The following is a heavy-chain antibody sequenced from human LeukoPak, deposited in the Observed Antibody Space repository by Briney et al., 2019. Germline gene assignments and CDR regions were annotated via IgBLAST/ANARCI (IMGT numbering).Heavy chain of an antibody. D-gene: IGHD3-16*02. CDR3: ARVAFGGVIVKYYFDY. J-gene: IGHJ4*02. V-gene: IGHV4-59*01. Sequence: PSETLSLTCTVSGGSISSYYWSWLRQPPGKGLEWIGYIYYSGSTNYNPSLKSRVTISVDTSKNQFSLKLSSVTAADTAVYYCARVAFGGVIVKYYFDYWGQGTLVTVSS. CDR2: IYYSGST. CDR1: GGSISSYY.